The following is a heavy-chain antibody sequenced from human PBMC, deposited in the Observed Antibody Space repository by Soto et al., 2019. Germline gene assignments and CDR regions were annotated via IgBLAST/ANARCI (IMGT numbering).Heavy chain of an antibody. Sequence: EVQLVESGGGLVQPGGSLRLSCAASGFTFSSYWMHWVRQAPGKGLVWVSRMNSDGSSITYADSVKGRFTISRDSAKNTMYLQVHGLRAEDTAVYYCAREIATPGLYYFGYGGQGTLVSVSS. V-gene: IGHV3-74*01. J-gene: IGHJ4*02. D-gene: IGHD6-13*01. CDR3: AREIATPGLYYFGY. CDR1: GFTFSSYW. CDR2: MNSDGSSI.